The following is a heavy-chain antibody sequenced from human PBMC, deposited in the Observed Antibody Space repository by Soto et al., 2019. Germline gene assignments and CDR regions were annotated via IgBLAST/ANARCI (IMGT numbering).Heavy chain of an antibody. CDR3: AKDRGRQLPGTRSYYYYGMDV. Sequence: PGVSLRLSCAASGVTFCSHGMDGVRQAPGKGLEWVAVISYDGSNKYYADSVKGRFTISRDNSKNTLYLQMNSLRAEDTAVYYCAKDRGRQLPGTRSYYYYGMDVWGQGTTVTVSS. J-gene: IGHJ6*02. CDR2: ISYDGSNK. D-gene: IGHD3-10*01. CDR1: GVTFCSHG. V-gene: IGHV3-30*18.